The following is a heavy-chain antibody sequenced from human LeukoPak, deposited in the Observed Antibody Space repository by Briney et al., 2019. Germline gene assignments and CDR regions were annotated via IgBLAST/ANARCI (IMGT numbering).Heavy chain of an antibody. Sequence: GGSLRLSCAASGFSFGGYALHWVRQAPGKGLEWVASISWNSGDIVHADSVKGRFTISRDKAKNSLYLQMDSLRTEDTALYYCVKSGGYATAIRYFDLWGRGTLVTVSS. J-gene: IGHJ2*01. D-gene: IGHD2-21*02. CDR2: ISWNSGDI. CDR3: VKSGGYATAIRYFDL. V-gene: IGHV3-9*01. CDR1: GFSFGGYA.